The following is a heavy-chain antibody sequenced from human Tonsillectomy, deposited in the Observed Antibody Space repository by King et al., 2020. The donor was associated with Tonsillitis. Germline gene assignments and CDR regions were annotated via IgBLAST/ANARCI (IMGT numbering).Heavy chain of an antibody. Sequence: VQLVESGGGVVQPGRSLRLSCAASGFTFSSYAMHWVRQAPGKGLEWVAVISYDGSNKYYADSVKGRFTISRDNSKNTLYLQMNSLRAEDTAVYYCARDFKIGGGGVDYWGQGTLVTVSS. V-gene: IGHV3-30-3*01. CDR2: ISYDGSNK. CDR3: ARDFKIGGGGVDY. CDR1: GFTFSSYA. D-gene: IGHD3-16*01. J-gene: IGHJ4*02.